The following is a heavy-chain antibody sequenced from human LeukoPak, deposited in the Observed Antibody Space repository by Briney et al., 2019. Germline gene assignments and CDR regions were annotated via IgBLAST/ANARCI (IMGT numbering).Heavy chain of an antibody. CDR3: ARDYSSGWPNFDY. V-gene: IGHV1-18*01. D-gene: IGHD6-19*01. CDR1: GYTFTSYS. J-gene: IGHJ4*02. CDR2: ISTYNGNT. Sequence: ASVTVSCTPSGYTFTSYSISWVRQAPGQGLEWMGWISTYNGNTNYAQKLQGRVTMTTDTSTSTAYMELRSLRSDDTAVYYCARDYSSGWPNFDYWGQGTLVTVSS.